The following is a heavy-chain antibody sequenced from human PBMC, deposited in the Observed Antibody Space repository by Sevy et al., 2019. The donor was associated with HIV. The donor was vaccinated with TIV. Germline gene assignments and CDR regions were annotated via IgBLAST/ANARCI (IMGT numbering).Heavy chain of an antibody. V-gene: IGHV3-21*06. D-gene: IGHD1-26*01. CDR3: ARGPPDGSYDYFDY. CDR1: EFTFSSYN. J-gene: IGHJ4*02. CDR2: ISGSSNYI. Sequence: GGSLRLSCAASEFTFSSYNMNWVRQALGKGLEWVSSISGSSNYIYYAESVKGRFRISRDNVKDTLYLQMNSLRADDTAVYYCARGPPDGSYDYFDYWGQGTLVTVSS.